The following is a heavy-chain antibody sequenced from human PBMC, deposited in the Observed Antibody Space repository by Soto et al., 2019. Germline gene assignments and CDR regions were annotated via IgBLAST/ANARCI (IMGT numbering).Heavy chain of an antibody. CDR2: IIPIVETT. Sequence: SVRVSCKASGGTFSNSGISWVRQAPGEGLEWMGGIIPIVETTNYAQKLQRRITIIADESTKTVYMELSNLRSADTGVYYCASAPILVSVTLHENYLEYWGQGTLVTGSS. J-gene: IGHJ4*02. V-gene: IGHV1-69*13. D-gene: IGHD1-26*01. CDR1: GGTFSNSG. CDR3: ASAPILVSVTLHENYLEY.